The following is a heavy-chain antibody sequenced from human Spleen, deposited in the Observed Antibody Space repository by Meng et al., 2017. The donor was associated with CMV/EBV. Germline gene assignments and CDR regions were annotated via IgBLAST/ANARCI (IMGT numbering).Heavy chain of an antibody. CDR2: IYNSGST. D-gene: IGHD2-2*01. CDR3: ARDRGYCSSTSCSQRYYFDY. J-gene: IGHJ4*02. CDR1: GGSVSGVSYH. V-gene: IGHV4-61*01. Sequence: SETLSLTCTVSGGSVSGVSYHWNWIRQPPGKGLEWIGYIYNSGSTNYNPSLTSRVTISLDTSKNQFSLKLSSVTAADTAVYYCARDRGYCSSTSCSQRYYFDYWGQGTLVTVSS.